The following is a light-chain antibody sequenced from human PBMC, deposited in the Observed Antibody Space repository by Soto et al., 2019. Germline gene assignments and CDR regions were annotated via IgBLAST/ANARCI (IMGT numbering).Light chain of an antibody. V-gene: IGKV2-30*02. Sequence: DVVVTQSPLSLPVTLGQPASISCRSSQSLVHSDGNTYLDWFQQRPGQSPRRLIYKVSNRDSGVPDRFSGSGSGTDFTRKISRVEAEYVGVYYCMQGTPWPRSFGGGTKVETK. J-gene: IGKJ4*01. CDR3: MQGTPWPRS. CDR1: QSLVHSDGNTY. CDR2: KVS.